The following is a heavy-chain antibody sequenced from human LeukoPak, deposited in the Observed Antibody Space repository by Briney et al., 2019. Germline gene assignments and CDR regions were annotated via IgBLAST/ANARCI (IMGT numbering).Heavy chain of an antibody. CDR2: IFYSGNT. J-gene: IGHJ4*02. CDR3: ARGLGYSYGTAFFDY. V-gene: IGHV4-39*07. Sequence: SETLSLTCTVSSGSVSNSHYYWAWVRQPPGKGLEWLGSIFYSGNTHYNPSLKSRVTISVDTSKNQFSLKLSSVTAADTAVYYCARGLGYSYGTAFFDYWGQGTLVTVSS. CDR1: SGSVSNSHYY. D-gene: IGHD5-18*01.